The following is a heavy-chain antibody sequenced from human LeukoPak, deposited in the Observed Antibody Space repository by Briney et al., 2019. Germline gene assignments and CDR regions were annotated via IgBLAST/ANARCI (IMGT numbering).Heavy chain of an antibody. CDR1: GFSFSGHW. J-gene: IGHJ4*02. CDR3: ARGPNSNWSGLDF. D-gene: IGHD6-6*01. CDR2: ISPTGSTT. V-gene: IGHV3-74*01. Sequence: GGSLRLSCTASGFSFSGHWMHWARHLPGKGLVWVSRISPTGSTTSYADSVKGRFTVSRDNAKNTLYLQVNNLRAEDTAVYYCARGPNSNWSGLDFWGRGPLLTVSS.